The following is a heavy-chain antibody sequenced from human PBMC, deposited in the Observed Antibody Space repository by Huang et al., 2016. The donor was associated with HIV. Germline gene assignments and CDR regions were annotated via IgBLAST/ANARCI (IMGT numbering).Heavy chain of an antibody. Sequence: QVQLVESGGGVVQPGGSLRLSCGASGFIFDNFGMHGVRQARGKGLEWGAFIWSDGSKEDNGESVKGRFSISRDNFENMVYLQMNSLGDGDTAIYYCARAVDGFNSKRFYMDVWGKGTAVIVSS. CDR3: ARAVDGFNSKRFYMDV. CDR2: IWSDGSKE. V-gene: IGHV3-30*02. CDR1: GFIFDNFG. D-gene: IGHD5-12*01. J-gene: IGHJ6*03.